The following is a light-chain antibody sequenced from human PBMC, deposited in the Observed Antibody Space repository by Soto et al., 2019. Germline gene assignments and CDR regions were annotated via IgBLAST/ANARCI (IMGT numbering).Light chain of an antibody. V-gene: IGKV3-11*01. J-gene: IGKJ4*01. Sequence: EIVLTQSPSTLSLSPGERATLSCRASQTINNYLAWYQQKPGQAPRLLVYDASYRAIGIPARFSGSGSGTDFTLTISSLAPEDLAVYYCQQRSDCPPRLTFGGGTKVEIK. CDR2: DAS. CDR3: QQRSDCPPRLT. CDR1: QTINNY.